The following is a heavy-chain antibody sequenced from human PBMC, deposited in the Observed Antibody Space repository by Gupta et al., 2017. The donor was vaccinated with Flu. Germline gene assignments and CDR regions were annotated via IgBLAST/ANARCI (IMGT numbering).Heavy chain of an antibody. D-gene: IGHD2-2*01. V-gene: IGHV3-23*01. CDR3: ARSLISYCTTTSCYGRDGFDF. J-gene: IGHJ3*01. CDR2: ISGRGGST. Sequence: EWVSAISGRGGSTYYADSVKGRFTISRDNSKNTLYLQMNSLRAEDTAVYYCARSLISYCTTTSCYGRDGFDFWGQGTMVTVSS.